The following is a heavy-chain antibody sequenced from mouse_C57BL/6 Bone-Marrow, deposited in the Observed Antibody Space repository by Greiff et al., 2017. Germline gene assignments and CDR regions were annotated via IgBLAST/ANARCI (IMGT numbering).Heavy chain of an antibody. V-gene: IGHV1-42*01. CDR3: ARGGSSSYAMDY. CDR1: GYSFTGYY. J-gene: IGHJ4*01. D-gene: IGHD1-1*01. Sequence: VQLQQSGPELVKPGASVKISCKASGYSFTGYYMNWVKQSPEKSLEWIGEINPSTGGTTYNQKFKAKATLTVDKSSSTAYMQLKSLTSEDSAVYDCARGGSSSYAMDYWGQGTSVTVSS. CDR2: INPSTGGT.